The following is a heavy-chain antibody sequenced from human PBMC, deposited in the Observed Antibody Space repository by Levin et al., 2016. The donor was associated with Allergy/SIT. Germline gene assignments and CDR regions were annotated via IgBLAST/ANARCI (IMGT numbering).Heavy chain of an antibody. V-gene: IGHV4-59*01. CDR1: GGSISSYY. Sequence: SETLSLTCTVSGGSISSYYWSWIRQPPGKGLEWIGYIYYSGSTNYNPSLKSRVTISVDTSKNQFSLKLSSVTAADTAVYYCARVLQQLEYWYFDLWGRGTLVTVSS. CDR2: IYYSGST. D-gene: IGHD6-13*01. J-gene: IGHJ2*01. CDR3: ARVLQQLEYWYFDL.